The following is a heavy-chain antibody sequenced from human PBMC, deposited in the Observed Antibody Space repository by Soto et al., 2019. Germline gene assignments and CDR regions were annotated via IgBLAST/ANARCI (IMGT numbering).Heavy chain of an antibody. D-gene: IGHD3-3*01. Sequence: GASVKVSCKASGYTFTSYAMHWVRQAPGQRLEWMGWINAGNGNTKYSQKFQGRVTITRDTSASTAYMELSSLRSEDTAVYYCAIGGYDFWDGITEYFQHWGQGTLVTVSS. CDR1: GYTFTSYA. J-gene: IGHJ1*01. CDR2: INAGNGNT. CDR3: AIGGYDFWDGITEYFQH. V-gene: IGHV1-3*01.